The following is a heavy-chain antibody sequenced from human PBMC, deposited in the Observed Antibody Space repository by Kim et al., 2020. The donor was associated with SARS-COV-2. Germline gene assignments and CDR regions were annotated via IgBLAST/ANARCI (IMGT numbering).Heavy chain of an antibody. CDR3: ARAYSSGWYRYYYGMDV. CDR2: IIPIFGTA. D-gene: IGHD6-19*01. CDR1: GGTFSSYA. J-gene: IGHJ6*02. V-gene: IGHV1-69*13. Sequence: SVKVSCKASGGTFSSYAISWVRQAPGQGLEWMGGIIPIFGTANYAQKFQGRVTITADESTSTAYMELSSLRSEDTAVYYCARAYSSGWYRYYYGMDVWGQGTTVTVSS.